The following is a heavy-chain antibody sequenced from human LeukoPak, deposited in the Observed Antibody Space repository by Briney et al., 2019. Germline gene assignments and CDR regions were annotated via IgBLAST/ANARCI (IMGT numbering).Heavy chain of an antibody. D-gene: IGHD3-22*01. CDR2: IRSKSYGGTT. V-gene: IGHV3-49*04. CDR1: GFSFGDHA. J-gene: IGHJ3*01. CDR3: TRGAYYYDSGRYYPYVFDV. Sequence: KTGGSLRLSCTASGFSFGDHAMSWVRQVPGKGLEWVGLIRSKSYGGTTEYAASVKGTFTISRDDSRSIAYLQMNSLKTEDTALYYCTRGAYYYDSGRYYPYVFDVWGQGTVVTVSS.